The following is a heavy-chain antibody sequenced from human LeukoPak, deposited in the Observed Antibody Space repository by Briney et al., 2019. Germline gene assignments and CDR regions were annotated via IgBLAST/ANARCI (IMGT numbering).Heavy chain of an antibody. Sequence: SGGSLRLSCAASGFTFSDYYMSWIRQAPGKGLEWVSYISSSGRTICYADSVEGRFTISRDNAKNSLYLQMNSLRAEDTAVYYCAREDITTNWFDPWGQGTLVTVSS. J-gene: IGHJ5*02. D-gene: IGHD1-14*01. CDR2: ISSSGRTI. CDR3: AREDITTNWFDP. CDR1: GFTFSDYY. V-gene: IGHV3-11*04.